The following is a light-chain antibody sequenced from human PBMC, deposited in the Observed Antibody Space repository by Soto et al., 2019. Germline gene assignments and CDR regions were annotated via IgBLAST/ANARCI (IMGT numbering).Light chain of an antibody. CDR3: QQYNSRLWT. CDR2: DAS. V-gene: IGKV1-5*01. J-gene: IGKJ1*01. Sequence: DIQMTQSPSTLSASVGDRVTITCRASQSISSWLAWYQQKPGKAPKFLIYDASSLESGVPSRFSGSGSGTEFTLTISSLQPDDFATYYCQQYNSRLWTFGQGTKVEIK. CDR1: QSISSW.